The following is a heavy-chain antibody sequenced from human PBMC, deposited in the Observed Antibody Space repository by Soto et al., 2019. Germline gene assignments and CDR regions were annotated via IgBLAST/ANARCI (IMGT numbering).Heavy chain of an antibody. V-gene: IGHV4-31*03. J-gene: IGHJ4*02. CDR3: ARGVTMVRGVIHTPYFDY. D-gene: IGHD3-10*01. Sequence: QVQLQESGPGLVKPSQTLSLTCTVSGGSISSGGYYWSWIRQHPGKGLEWIGYIYYSGSTYYNPSPKSRVTISVDTSKNQFSLKLRSVTAADTAVYYCARGVTMVRGVIHTPYFDYWGQGTLVTVSS. CDR1: GGSISSGGYY. CDR2: IYYSGST.